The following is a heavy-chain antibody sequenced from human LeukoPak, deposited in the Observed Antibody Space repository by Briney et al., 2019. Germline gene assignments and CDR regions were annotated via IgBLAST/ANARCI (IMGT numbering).Heavy chain of an antibody. Sequence: GGSLRLSCAASGFTFSSYEMNWVRQAPGKGLEWVSYISSSGSTIYYADSVKGRFTISRDNAKNSLYLQMNSLRAEDTAVYYCARDFTMVRGVIIRLDVWGQGTLVTVSS. V-gene: IGHV3-48*03. CDR3: ARDFTMVRGVIIRLDV. J-gene: IGHJ4*02. CDR1: GFTFSSYE. D-gene: IGHD3-10*01. CDR2: ISSSGSTI.